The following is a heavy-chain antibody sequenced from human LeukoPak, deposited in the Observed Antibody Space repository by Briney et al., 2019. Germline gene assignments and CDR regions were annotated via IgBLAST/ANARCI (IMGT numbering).Heavy chain of an antibody. V-gene: IGHV1-2*02. Sequence: GASVKVSCKASGYTFTGYYMHWVRQAPGQGLEWMGWINPNSGGTNYARKFQGRVTMTRDTSISTAYMELSRLRSDDTAVYYCARGFIAARPGWFDPWGQGTLVTVSS. CDR2: INPNSGGT. CDR3: ARGFIAARPGWFDP. J-gene: IGHJ5*02. CDR1: GYTFTGYY. D-gene: IGHD6-6*01.